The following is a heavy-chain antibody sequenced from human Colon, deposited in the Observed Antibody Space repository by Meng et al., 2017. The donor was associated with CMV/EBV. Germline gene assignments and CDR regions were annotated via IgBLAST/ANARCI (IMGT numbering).Heavy chain of an antibody. CDR1: GYTFTAKH. CDR3: IKEDWYFDF. V-gene: IGHV1-2*02. CDR2: IYPQNGGT. J-gene: IGHJ4*02. Sequence: QWHLIQSGTEVKEQGDSGKVSCKTSGYTFTAKHLHWVRHAPGQGLEWMGWIYPQNGGTYFAQKFQGRVTMTSDTSISTAYMELSSLTSDDTAIYYCIKEDWYFDFWGQGTLVTVSS. D-gene: IGHD2-21*01.